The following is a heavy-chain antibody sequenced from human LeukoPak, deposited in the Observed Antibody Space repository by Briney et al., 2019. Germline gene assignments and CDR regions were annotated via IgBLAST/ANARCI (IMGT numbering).Heavy chain of an antibody. CDR1: GFTFSSYW. CDR3: ARLKGRIAVVDDY. D-gene: IGHD6-19*01. J-gene: IGHJ4*02. CDR2: INTDGSST. V-gene: IGHV3-74*01. Sequence: GGSLRLSCAASGFTFSSYWMHWVRQAPGKGLVWVSRINTDGSSTSYADSVKGRFTISRDNAKNSLYLQMNSLRADDTAVYYCARLKGRIAVVDDYWGQGTLVTVSS.